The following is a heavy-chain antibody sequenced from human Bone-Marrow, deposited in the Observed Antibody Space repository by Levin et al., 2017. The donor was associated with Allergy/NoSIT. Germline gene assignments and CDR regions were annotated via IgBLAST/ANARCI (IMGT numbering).Heavy chain of an antibody. CDR1: GGTSTTHG. D-gene: IGHD3/OR15-3a*01. CDR3: ARGAQGLNYFDP. J-gene: IGHJ5*02. CDR2: IIPIFGTT. V-gene: IGHV1-69*01. Sequence: GGSLRLSCKVSGGTSTTHGLNWVRQAPGHGLEWMGGIIPIFGTTNYAQKFQGRVTISADESTGTAYLELSSLTSDDTAVFYCARGAQGLNYFDPWGPGTLVSVSS.